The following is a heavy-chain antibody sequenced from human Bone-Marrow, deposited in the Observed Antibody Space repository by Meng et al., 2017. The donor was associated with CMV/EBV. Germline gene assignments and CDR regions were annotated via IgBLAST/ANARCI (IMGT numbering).Heavy chain of an antibody. Sequence: GGSLRLSCAASGFTFSSYAMSWVRQAPGKGLEWVSAISGSGGSTYYADSVKGRFTISRDNSKNTLYLQMNSLRAEDTAVYYCATAYRNYYDSSGYKRRGDYWGQGTLVTVSS. CDR3: ATAYRNYYDSSGYKRRGDY. D-gene: IGHD3-22*01. J-gene: IGHJ4*02. CDR2: ISGSGGST. CDR1: GFTFSSYA. V-gene: IGHV3-23*01.